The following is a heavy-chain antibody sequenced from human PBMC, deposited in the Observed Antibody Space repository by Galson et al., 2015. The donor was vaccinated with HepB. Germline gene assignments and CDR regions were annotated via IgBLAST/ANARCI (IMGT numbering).Heavy chain of an antibody. D-gene: IGHD6-19*01. Sequence: SLRLSCAASGFTLSIYAMNWVRQAPGKGLEWVSGISGSSGSTYYADSVKGRFTISRDNSKNTLYLQMNSLRAEDTAVYYCAKDRRTAWGIAVAGQFDYWGQGTLVTVSS. CDR3: AKDRRTAWGIAVAGQFDY. V-gene: IGHV3-23*01. J-gene: IGHJ4*02. CDR2: ISGSSGST. CDR1: GFTLSIYA.